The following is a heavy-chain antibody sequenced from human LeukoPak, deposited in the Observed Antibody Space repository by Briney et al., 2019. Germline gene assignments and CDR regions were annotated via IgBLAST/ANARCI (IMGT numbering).Heavy chain of an antibody. V-gene: IGHV3-30*04. CDR2: ISYDGSNK. D-gene: IGHD1-26*01. J-gene: IGHJ4*02. CDR3: AREALEGAFFDY. Sequence: GGSLRLSCAASGFTFSSYEMNWVRQAPGKGLEWVAVISYDGSNKYYADSVKGRFTISRDNSKNTLYLQMNSLRAEDTAVYYCAREALEGAFFDYWGQGTLVTVSS. CDR1: GFTFSSYE.